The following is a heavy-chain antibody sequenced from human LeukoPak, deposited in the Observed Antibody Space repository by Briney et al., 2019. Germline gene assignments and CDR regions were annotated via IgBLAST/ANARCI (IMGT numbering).Heavy chain of an antibody. CDR2: IIPIFGTA. Sequence: GASVKVSCKASGGTFSSYAISWVRQAPGQGLEWMGGIIPIFGTANYAQKFQGRVTITADESTSTAYMELSSLRSEDTAVYYCATGPFWSGNYFDYWGQGTLVTVSS. V-gene: IGHV1-69*13. D-gene: IGHD3-3*01. J-gene: IGHJ4*02. CDR1: GGTFSSYA. CDR3: ATGPFWSGNYFDY.